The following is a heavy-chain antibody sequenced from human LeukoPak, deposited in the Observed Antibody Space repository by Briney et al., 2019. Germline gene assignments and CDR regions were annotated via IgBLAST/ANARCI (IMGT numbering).Heavy chain of an antibody. CDR2: ISSSSTI. CDR3: ARDRGLSYDAFDI. V-gene: IGHV3-48*02. J-gene: IGHJ3*02. CDR1: GFTFSSYS. Sequence: PGGSLRLSCAASGFTFSSYSMNWVRQAPGKGLEWVSYISSSSTIYYADSVKGRFTISRDNPQTSLYLQMNSLRDEDTAVYYCARDRGLSYDAFDIWGQGTMVTVSS.